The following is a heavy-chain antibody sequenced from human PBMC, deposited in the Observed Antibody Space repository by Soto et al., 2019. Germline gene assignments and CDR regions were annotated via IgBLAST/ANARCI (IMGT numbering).Heavy chain of an antibody. CDR2: ISSSSSTI. CDR3: ARNRGEYSSSYYYYYMDV. V-gene: IGHV3-48*01. D-gene: IGHD6-6*01. J-gene: IGHJ6*03. Sequence: GGSLRLSCAASGFTFSSYSMNWVRQAPGKGLEWVSYISSSSSTIYYADSVKGRFTISRDNAKNSLYLQMNSLRAEDTAVYYCARNRGEYSSSYYYYYMDVWGKGTTVTVSS. CDR1: GFTFSSYS.